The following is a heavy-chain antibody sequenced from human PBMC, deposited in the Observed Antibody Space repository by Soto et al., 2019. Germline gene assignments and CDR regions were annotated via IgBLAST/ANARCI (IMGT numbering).Heavy chain of an antibody. CDR2: FDPEDGET. D-gene: IGHD3-22*01. CDR1: GYTLTELS. V-gene: IGHV1-24*01. J-gene: IGHJ4*02. Sequence: ASVKVSCNVSGYTLTELSMHSVRQAPGKGLKWMGGFDPEDGETIYAQKFQGIVTMTEDTSTDTAYMELSRLRCEDTAVYYCATVLPDYYDSSGYPGSYFDYWGEGTLVTV. CDR3: ATVLPDYYDSSGYPGSYFDY.